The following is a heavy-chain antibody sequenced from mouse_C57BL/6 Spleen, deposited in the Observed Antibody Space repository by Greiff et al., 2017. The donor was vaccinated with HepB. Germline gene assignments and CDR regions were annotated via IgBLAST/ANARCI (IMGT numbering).Heavy chain of an antibody. J-gene: IGHJ1*03. CDR1: GYSITSGYY. D-gene: IGHD1-1*01. Sequence: EVQVVESGPGLVKPSQSLSLTCSVTGYSITSGYYWNWIGQFPGNKLEWMGYISYDGSNNYNPSLKNRISITRDTSKNQFFLKLNSVTTEDTATYYCARVTTVPYWYFDVWGTGTTVTVSS. CDR3: ARVTTVPYWYFDV. CDR2: ISYDGSN. V-gene: IGHV3-6*01.